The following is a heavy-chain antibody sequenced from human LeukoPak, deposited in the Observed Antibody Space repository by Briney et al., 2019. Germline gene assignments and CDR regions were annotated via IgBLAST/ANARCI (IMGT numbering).Heavy chain of an antibody. CDR2: IIPILGIA. CDR1: GGTFSSYA. D-gene: IGHD5-24*01. J-gene: IGHJ4*02. Sequence: SVKVSCKASGGTFSSYAISWLRQAPGQGLEWMGRIIPILGIANYAQKFQGRVTITADKSTSTAYMELSSPRSEDTAVYYCATGGHGYTFDYWGQGTLVTVSS. V-gene: IGHV1-69*04. CDR3: ATGGHGYTFDY.